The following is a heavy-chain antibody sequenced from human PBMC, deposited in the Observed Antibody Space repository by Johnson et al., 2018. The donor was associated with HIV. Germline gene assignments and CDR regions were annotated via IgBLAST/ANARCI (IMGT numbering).Heavy chain of an antibody. CDR2: ISYDGSNK. CDR1: GFTFSSYA. Sequence: QVLLVESGGGVVRPGGSLRLSCVASGFTFSSYAMHWVRQAPGKGLEWVAVISYDGSNKNHADSVKGRFTISRDNSKNTLYLQMNSLRAEDTAVYYCARERDPERGAQKSGVYAFDIWGQGTMVTVSS. CDR3: ARERDPERGAQKSGVYAFDI. D-gene: IGHD3-10*01. J-gene: IGHJ3*02. V-gene: IGHV3-30*04.